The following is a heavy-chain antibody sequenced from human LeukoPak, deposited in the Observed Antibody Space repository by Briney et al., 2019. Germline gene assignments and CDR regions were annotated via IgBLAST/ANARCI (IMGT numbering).Heavy chain of an antibody. CDR1: GFTFSDYY. V-gene: IGHV3-11*01. CDR2: ISSSGDSL. D-gene: IGHD2/OR15-2a*01. J-gene: IGHJ6*02. Sequence: GGSLRLSCAASGFTFSDYYMTWICQAPGKGLEWVSFISSSGDSLYYADSVRGRFTISRDNAKNSLFLQMDSLRAEDTAVYYCAREVVIVPDYFYYGLDVWGQGTTVTVSS. CDR3: AREVVIVPDYFYYGLDV.